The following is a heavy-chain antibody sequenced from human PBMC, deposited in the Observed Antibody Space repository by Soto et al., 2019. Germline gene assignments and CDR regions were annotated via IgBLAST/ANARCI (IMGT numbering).Heavy chain of an antibody. CDR2: IIPIFGTA. D-gene: IGHD3-22*01. CDR3: ASTKYDSSAFYYGSLGP. V-gene: IGHV1-69*06. J-gene: IGHJ2*01. CDR1: EDTFRNYA. Sequence: QVELVQSGAEVKKPGSSVKVSCQASEDTFRNYAISWVRQAPGQGLEWMGGIIPIFGTANYAQKFQGRVTITADTSAIMVYLKQGSLRSEDTPVYYCASTKYDSSAFYYGSLGPWGRGTLVTFPS.